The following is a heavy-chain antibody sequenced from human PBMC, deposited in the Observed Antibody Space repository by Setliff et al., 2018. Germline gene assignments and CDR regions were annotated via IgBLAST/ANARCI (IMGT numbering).Heavy chain of an antibody. J-gene: IGHJ4*02. V-gene: IGHV3-23*01. CDR3: ARDPYDSSGYYFFDY. Sequence: PGGSLRLSCAASGFTFSSSAMAWVRQAPGKGLEWVSAISSTITSTYYADSVKGRFTISRDNAKNTLYLQMNSLGAEDTAVYYCARDPYDSSGYYFFDYWGQGTLVTVSS. CDR2: ISSTITST. CDR1: GFTFSSSA. D-gene: IGHD3-22*01.